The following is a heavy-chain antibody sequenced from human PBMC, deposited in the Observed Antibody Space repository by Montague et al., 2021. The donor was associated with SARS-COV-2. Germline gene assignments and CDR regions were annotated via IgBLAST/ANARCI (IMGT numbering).Heavy chain of an antibody. Sequence: SLRLSFSASGFTFSSYEMNWVRQAPGKGLEWVSYISSSGSTIYYADSVKGRFTISRDNAKNSLYLQMNSLRAEDTAVYYCARDPGFWSGYYDYWGQGTLVTVSS. V-gene: IGHV3-48*03. J-gene: IGHJ4*02. CDR3: ARDPGFWSGYYDY. CDR2: ISSSGSTI. D-gene: IGHD3-3*01. CDR1: GFTFSSYE.